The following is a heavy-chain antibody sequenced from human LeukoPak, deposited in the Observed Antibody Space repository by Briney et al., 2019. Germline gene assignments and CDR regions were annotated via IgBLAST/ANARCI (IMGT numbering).Heavy chain of an antibody. D-gene: IGHD5-18*01. CDR2: ISSSGSTI. Sequence: PGGFQRLSCAASGFTFSSYEMNWVRQAPGKGLEWVSYISSSGSTIYYADSVKGRFTISRDNAKNSLYLQMNSLRAEDTAVYYCARERTPAMGIVSYYYMDVWGKGTTVTVSS. J-gene: IGHJ6*03. V-gene: IGHV3-48*03. CDR1: GFTFSSYE. CDR3: ARERTPAMGIVSYYYMDV.